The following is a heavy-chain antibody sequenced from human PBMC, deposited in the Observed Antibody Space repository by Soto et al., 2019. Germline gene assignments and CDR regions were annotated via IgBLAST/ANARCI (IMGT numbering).Heavy chain of an antibody. J-gene: IGHJ4*02. Sequence: QVQLVESGGGVVQPGRSLRLSCAASGFTFSSYGMHWVRQAPGKGLEWVAVIWYDGSNKYYADSVKGRFTISRDNSKNTLDLQMNSLRAEETAVYYCARGGIAARQYDYWGQGTLVTVSS. CDR3: ARGGIAARQYDY. CDR2: IWYDGSNK. CDR1: GFTFSSYG. D-gene: IGHD6-6*01. V-gene: IGHV3-33*01.